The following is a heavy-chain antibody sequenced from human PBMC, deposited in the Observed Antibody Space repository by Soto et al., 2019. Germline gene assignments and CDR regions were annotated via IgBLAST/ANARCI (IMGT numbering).Heavy chain of an antibody. Sequence: SETLSLTCTVSGGSISSYYWSWIRQPPGKGLEWIGYIYYSGSTNYNPSLKSRVTISVDTSKNQFSLKLSSVAAADTAVYYCARTYSSSFAGGMDVWGQGTTVTVSS. D-gene: IGHD6-6*01. CDR1: GGSISSYY. CDR2: IYYSGST. J-gene: IGHJ6*02. V-gene: IGHV4-59*01. CDR3: ARTYSSSFAGGMDV.